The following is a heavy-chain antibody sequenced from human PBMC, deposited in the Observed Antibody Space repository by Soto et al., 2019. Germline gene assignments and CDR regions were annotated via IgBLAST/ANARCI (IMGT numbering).Heavy chain of an antibody. J-gene: IGHJ6*02. CDR3: ARGGSTSPNGMDV. CDR2: VSTDGRTT. V-gene: IGHV3-74*01. Sequence: GGSLRLSCAASGFTFSSYWMHWVRQAPGKGLVWVSRVSTDGRTTNYADSVKGRFTISRDNAKNTLYLQMNSLRAEDMAVYYCARGGSTSPNGMDVWGQGTMVTVSS. CDR1: GFTFSSYW. D-gene: IGHD2-2*01.